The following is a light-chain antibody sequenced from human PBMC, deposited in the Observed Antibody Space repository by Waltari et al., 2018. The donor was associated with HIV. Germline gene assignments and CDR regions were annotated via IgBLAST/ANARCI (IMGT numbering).Light chain of an antibody. V-gene: IGLV4-69*01. J-gene: IGLJ2*01. Sequence: HLALTQSPSASASLGASVKITCTLTAGHINYAIAWHQQQSEKGPRYLMKLNSDGSHYRGDGIPDRFSGSSSGTERFLTISSLQSEDEAVYYCQTWETGTVVFGGGTKLTVL. CDR3: QTWETGTVV. CDR2: LNSDGSH. CDR1: AGHINYA.